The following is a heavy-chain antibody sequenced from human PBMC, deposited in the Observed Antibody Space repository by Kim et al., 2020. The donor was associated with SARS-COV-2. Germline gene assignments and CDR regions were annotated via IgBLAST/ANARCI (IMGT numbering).Heavy chain of an antibody. CDR2: ISAYNGNT. J-gene: IGHJ4*02. Sequence: ASVKVSCKASGYTFTSYGISWVRQAPGQGLEWMGWISAYNGNTNYAQKLQGRVTMTTDTSTSTAYMELRSLRSDDTAVYYCARGLSSGYDLVHFDYWGQGTLVTVSS. D-gene: IGHD5-12*01. CDR1: GYTFTSYG. CDR3: ARGLSSGYDLVHFDY. V-gene: IGHV1-18*04.